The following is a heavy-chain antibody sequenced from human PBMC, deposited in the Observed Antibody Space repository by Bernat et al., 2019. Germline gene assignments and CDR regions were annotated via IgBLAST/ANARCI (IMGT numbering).Heavy chain of an antibody. Sequence: EVQLLESGGGLVQPGGSLRLSCAASGFTFSSYAMSWVRQAPGKGLELVGRIKSKSDGGTIDYAAHARDRFTISGDASKNTLFLQMNSLKSEDTAVYYCTASITSGTFDVWGLGTMVTVSP. CDR3: TASITSGTFDV. V-gene: IGHV3-15*01. CDR2: IKSKSDGGTI. CDR1: GFTFSSYA. D-gene: IGHD1-20*01. J-gene: IGHJ3*01.